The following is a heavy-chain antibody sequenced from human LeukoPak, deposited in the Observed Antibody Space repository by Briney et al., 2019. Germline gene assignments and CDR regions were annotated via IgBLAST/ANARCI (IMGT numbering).Heavy chain of an antibody. CDR2: IYYSGGT. D-gene: IGHD3-22*01. CDR3: AGQPIASGYYFDH. Sequence: SEPLSLTCTVSTDSISSSLYYWGWIRQPPGKGLEWIGSIYYSGGTDYNPSLRSRVTISVDTSRNNFSLKLNSVTAADTAVYYCAGQPIASGYYFDHWGQGTLVTVSS. V-gene: IGHV4-39*01. J-gene: IGHJ4*02. CDR1: TDSISSSLYY.